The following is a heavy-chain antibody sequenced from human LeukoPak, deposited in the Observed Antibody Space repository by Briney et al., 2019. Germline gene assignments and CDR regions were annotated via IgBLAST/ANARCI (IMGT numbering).Heavy chain of an antibody. V-gene: IGHV1-69*01. CDR1: GGTFSSYA. J-gene: IGHJ4*02. Sequence: ASVKVSCKASGGTFSSYAISWVRQAPGQGLEWMGGIIPIFGTANYAQKFQGRVTITADESTSTAYMELRSLRSDDTAVYYCARAASRSGWTYYYDSSGYYYYFDYWGQGTLVTVSS. D-gene: IGHD3-22*01. CDR3: ARAASRSGWTYYYDSSGYYYYFDY. CDR2: IIPIFGTA.